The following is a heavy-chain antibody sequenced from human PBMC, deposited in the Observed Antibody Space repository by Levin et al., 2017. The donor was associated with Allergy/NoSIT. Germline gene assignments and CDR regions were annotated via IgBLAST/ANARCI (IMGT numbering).Heavy chain of an antibody. CDR1: GDSFSRYH. J-gene: IGHJ6*02. CDR3: ARGGYESRGYYYYYYGMDV. D-gene: IGHD3-22*01. V-gene: IGHV4-4*07. Sequence: SETLSLTCTVSGDSFSRYHWNWIRQPAGKGLEWIGRIYIGGTTSYNPSLKSRVTLSIDTSEKQFSFNLMSVTAADTAVYYCARGGYESRGYYYYYYGMDVWGQGTTVTVSS. CDR2: IYIGGTT.